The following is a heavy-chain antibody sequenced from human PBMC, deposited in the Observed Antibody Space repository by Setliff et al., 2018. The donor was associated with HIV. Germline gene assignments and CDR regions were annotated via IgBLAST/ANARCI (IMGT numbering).Heavy chain of an antibody. CDR3: ARRRSPPSGFYSKYYMDV. CDR2: ISYSGST. V-gene: IGHV4-59*08. CDR1: GGSISSFF. J-gene: IGHJ6*03. Sequence: PSETLSLTCTVSGGSISSFFWSWIRQPPGKGLEWIGHISYSGSTNYNPSLKSRVTISVDTSKNQFSLKLTSVTAADTAVYYCARRRSPPSGFYSKYYMDVWGKGTTVTVSS. D-gene: IGHD3-22*01.